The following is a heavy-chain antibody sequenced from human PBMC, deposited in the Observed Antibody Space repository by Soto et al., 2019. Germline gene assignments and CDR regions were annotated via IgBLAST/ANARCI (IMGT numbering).Heavy chain of an antibody. CDR3: AKGYGAVSYFFDS. CDR2: SYSGGNT. J-gene: IGHJ5*01. D-gene: IGHD3-10*01. CDR1: GISVSSNY. Sequence: EVQLVESGGGLIQPGGSLRLPCAASGISVSSNYMTWVRQAPGKGLECVSVSYSGGNTYYADSVKGRFTISRDNFKSTFDLQMNSLRAEDTAVYYCAKGYGAVSYFFDSWGQGTLVTVSS. V-gene: IGHV3-53*01.